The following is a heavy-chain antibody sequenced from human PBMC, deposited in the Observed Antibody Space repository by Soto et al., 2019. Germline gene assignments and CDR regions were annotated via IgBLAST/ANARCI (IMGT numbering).Heavy chain of an antibody. CDR1: GFTFSSYL. CDR2: IKQDGSEK. V-gene: IGHV3-7*01. Sequence: EVQLVESGGGLVQPGGSLRLSCVASGFTFSSYLMSWVRQAPGKGLEWVANIKQDGSEKYYVDSVKGRFTISRENAKNSLYLQMNSLRAEDTAVYYCARTDAFDIWGQGTMVTVSS. J-gene: IGHJ3*02. CDR3: ARTDAFDI.